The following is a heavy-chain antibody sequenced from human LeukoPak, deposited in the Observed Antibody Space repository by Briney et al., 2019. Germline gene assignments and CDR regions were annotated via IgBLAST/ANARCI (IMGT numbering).Heavy chain of an antibody. D-gene: IGHD6-13*01. V-gene: IGHV1-8*01. J-gene: IGHJ1*01. CDR1: GYTFTSYD. CDR3: ARGGAAAGPLRH. CDR2: MNPNSGNT. Sequence: ASVKVSCKASGYTFTSYDINWVRQATGQGLEWMGWMNPNSGNTGYAQKFQGRVTMTRNTSISTVYMELSSLRSEDTAVYYCARGGAAAGPLRHWGQGTLVTVSS.